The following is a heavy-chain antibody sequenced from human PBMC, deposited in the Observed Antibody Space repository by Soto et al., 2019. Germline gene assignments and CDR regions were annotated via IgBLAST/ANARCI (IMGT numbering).Heavy chain of an antibody. CDR2: ISGSGGST. D-gene: IGHD3-10*01. CDR3: AKDFEGRRVRGVNFGY. J-gene: IGHJ4*02. Sequence: GGSLRLSCAASGFTFSSYAMSWVRQAPGKGLEWVSAISGSGGSTYYADSVKGRFTISRDNSKNTLYLQMNSLRAEDTAVYYCAKDFEGRRVRGVNFGYWGQGTLVTVSS. V-gene: IGHV3-23*01. CDR1: GFTFSSYA.